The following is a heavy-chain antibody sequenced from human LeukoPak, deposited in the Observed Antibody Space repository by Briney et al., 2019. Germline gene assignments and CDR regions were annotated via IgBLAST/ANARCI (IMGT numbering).Heavy chain of an antibody. CDR1: GVTFSSYG. D-gene: IGHD5-12*01. CDR2: ISSDGNDK. Sequence: SGGSLRLSCAASGVTFSSYGMHWVRQAPGKGLEWVALISSDGNDKLYGGSVKGRFTISRDDSKSTLYLQMNSLRAEDTAVYYCTTKVIRGNSGDDYDDWGQGTLVTVSS. CDR3: TTKVIRGNSGDDYDD. V-gene: IGHV3-30*03. J-gene: IGHJ4*02.